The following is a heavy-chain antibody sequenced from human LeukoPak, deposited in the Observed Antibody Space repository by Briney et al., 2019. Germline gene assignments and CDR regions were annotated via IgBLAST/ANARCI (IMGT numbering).Heavy chain of an antibody. CDR1: GGSISSSSYY. V-gene: IGHV4-39*01. CDR2: IYYSGST. D-gene: IGHD5-18*01. Sequence: PSETLSLTCTVSGGSISSSSYYWGWIRQPPGKGLEWIGSIYYSGSTYYNPSLKSRVTKSVDTSKNQFSLELSSVTAADTAVYYCATIVTAMATIDYWGQGTLVTVSS. CDR3: ATIVTAMATIDY. J-gene: IGHJ4*02.